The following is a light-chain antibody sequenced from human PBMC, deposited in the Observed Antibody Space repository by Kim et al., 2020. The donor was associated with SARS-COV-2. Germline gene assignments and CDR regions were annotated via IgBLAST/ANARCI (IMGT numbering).Light chain of an antibody. J-gene: IGKJ4*01. CDR2: KTS. Sequence: DIQMTQSPSTLSASVGDRVTITCRASQSISSWLAWYQQKPGKAPKLLIYKTSTLESGVPSRFSGGGSGTEFTLTISSLQPDDFAPYYCQQYNSYPATFGGGTKVDIK. CDR3: QQYNSYPAT. V-gene: IGKV1-5*03. CDR1: QSISSW.